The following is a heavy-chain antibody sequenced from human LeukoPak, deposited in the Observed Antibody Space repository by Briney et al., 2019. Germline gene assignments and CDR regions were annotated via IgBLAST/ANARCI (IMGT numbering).Heavy chain of an antibody. V-gene: IGHV3-21*01. Sequence: KPGGSLGLSCAASGFTFSSYSMNWVRRAPGKGLEWVSSISSSSSYIYYADSVKGRFTISRDNSKNTLYLQMNSLRAEDTAVYYCAKGVRVLLWFGELDFWGQGTLVTVSS. CDR3: AKGVRVLLWFGELDF. CDR2: ISSSSSYI. D-gene: IGHD3-10*01. CDR1: GFTFSSYS. J-gene: IGHJ4*02.